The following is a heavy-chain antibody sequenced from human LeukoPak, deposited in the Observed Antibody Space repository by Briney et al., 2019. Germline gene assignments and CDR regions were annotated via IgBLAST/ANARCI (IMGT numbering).Heavy chain of an antibody. V-gene: IGHV4-61*02. CDR3: ARERRYFDWLPIDY. CDR2: IYTSGST. D-gene: IGHD3-9*01. Sequence: SETLSLTCTVSGGSISSGSYYWRWIRQPAGKGLEWIGRIYTSGSTNYNPSLKSRVTISVDTSKNQFSLKLSSVTAADTAVYYCARERRYFDWLPIDYWGQGTLVTVSS. CDR1: GGSISSGSYY. J-gene: IGHJ4*02.